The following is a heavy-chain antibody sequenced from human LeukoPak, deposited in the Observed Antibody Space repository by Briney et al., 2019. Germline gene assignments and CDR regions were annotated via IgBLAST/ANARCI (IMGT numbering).Heavy chain of an antibody. CDR3: ASWLRGVIGAFDI. Sequence: ASVKVSCKASGYTFTSDDITWVRQAPGQGLAWMGWISTHNGDTNYAQKFQGRVTMTTDTSTSIAYMEVRSLGSDDTAVYYCASWLRGVIGAFDIGGQGTMVTVSA. J-gene: IGHJ3*02. CDR2: ISTHNGDT. V-gene: IGHV1-18*01. D-gene: IGHD3-10*01. CDR1: GYTFTSDD.